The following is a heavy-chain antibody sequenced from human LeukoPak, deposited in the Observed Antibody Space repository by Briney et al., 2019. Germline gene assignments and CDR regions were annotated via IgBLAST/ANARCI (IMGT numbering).Heavy chain of an antibody. D-gene: IGHD6-13*01. Sequence: SETLSLTCTVSGGSISSGSYYWSWIRQPAGKGLEWIGRIYTSGSTNYNPSLKSRVTMSVDTSKNQFSLKLSSVTAADTAVYYCARTRGSWYPHFDYWGQGTLVTVSS. V-gene: IGHV4-61*02. J-gene: IGHJ4*02. CDR1: GGSISSGSYY. CDR2: IYTSGST. CDR3: ARTRGSWYPHFDY.